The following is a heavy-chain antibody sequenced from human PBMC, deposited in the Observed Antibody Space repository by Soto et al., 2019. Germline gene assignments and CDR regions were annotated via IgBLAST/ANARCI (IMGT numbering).Heavy chain of an antibody. CDR1: GYSFTSYW. D-gene: IGHD3-16*01. J-gene: IGHJ6*02. CDR3: ARPIYEYKTYSSSGMYA. Sequence: PGEXLKICWKGSGYSFTSYWIGWVRQMPGKGLEWMGIIYPGDSDTRYSTSFQGQGTISADKTITTAYLQWSSLKASDTAMYYCARPIYEYKTYSSSGMYAWGQGTTVPVSS. CDR2: IYPGDSDT. V-gene: IGHV5-51*01.